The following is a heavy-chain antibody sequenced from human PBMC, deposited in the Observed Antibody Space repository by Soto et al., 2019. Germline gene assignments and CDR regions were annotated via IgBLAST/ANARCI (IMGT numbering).Heavy chain of an antibody. CDR3: AVPAASVAGASGSYYYYGMDV. CDR2: IYYSGSP. D-gene: IGHD6-19*01. CDR1: GGSISSSSYY. J-gene: IGHJ6*02. Sequence: SETLSLTCTVSGGSISSSSYYWGWIRQPPGKGLEWIGYIYYSGSPYYNPSLKSRVTISVDTSKNQFSLKLSSVTAADTAVYYCAVPAASVAGASGSYYYYGMDVWGQGTTVTVS. V-gene: IGHV4-39*01.